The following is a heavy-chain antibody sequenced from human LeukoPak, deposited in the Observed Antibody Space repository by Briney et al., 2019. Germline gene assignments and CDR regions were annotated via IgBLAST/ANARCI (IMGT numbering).Heavy chain of an antibody. V-gene: IGHV1-69*06. CDR2: IIPIFGTA. D-gene: IGHD4-23*01. Sequence: ASVKVSCKASGGTFSSHTINWVRQAPGQGLEWMGGIIPIFGTANYAQKFQGRVTITAVKSTSTAYMEVSSLRSEDTAVYYCARGWLAETMVVTPYNYWGQGTLVTVSS. J-gene: IGHJ4*02. CDR3: ARGWLAETMVVTPYNY. CDR1: GGTFSSHT.